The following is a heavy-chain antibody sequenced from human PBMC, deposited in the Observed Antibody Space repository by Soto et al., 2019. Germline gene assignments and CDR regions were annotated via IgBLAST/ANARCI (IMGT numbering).Heavy chain of an antibody. V-gene: IGHV1-69*01. CDR1: GGTFSSYA. CDR3: ARGVLRGYDSSGYYNYFDY. D-gene: IGHD3-22*01. J-gene: IGHJ4*02. CDR2: IIPSFGTA. Sequence: QVQLVQSGAEVKKPGSSVKVSCKASGGTFSSYAISWVRQAPGQGLEWMGGIIPSFGTANYAQKFQGRVTITANESTSTAYMELSSLRAEDTAVYYCARGVLRGYDSSGYYNYFDYWGQGTLVTVSS.